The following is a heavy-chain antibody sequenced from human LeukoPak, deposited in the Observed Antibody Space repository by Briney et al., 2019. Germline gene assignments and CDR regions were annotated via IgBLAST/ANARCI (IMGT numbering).Heavy chain of an antibody. CDR2: IKEDGSAT. D-gene: IGHD3-9*01. Sequence: GGSLRLSCAASGFTFSTYWMTWVRQAPGKGPEWVANIKEDGSATYYVDSVKGRFTISRDNAKKSLYLQMNSLRAEDTAVYYCVKDYDILTGYFDYWGQGTLVTVSS. V-gene: IGHV3-7*01. CDR3: VKDYDILTGYFDY. J-gene: IGHJ4*02. CDR1: GFTFSTYW.